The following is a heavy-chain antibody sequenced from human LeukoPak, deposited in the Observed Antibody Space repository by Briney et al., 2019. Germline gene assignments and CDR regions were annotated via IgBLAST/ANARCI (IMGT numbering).Heavy chain of an antibody. V-gene: IGHV3-48*03. Sequence: PGGSPRLSCAASGFTFRSYEMNWVRQAPPKGREWVSYTSGSGTTTYYADSVKGRFTINRDNAKNSLYLQMNSLRAEDTAVYYCARVLFNDYYYGMDVWGQGTTVTVSS. CDR3: ARVLFNDYYYGMDV. CDR2: TSGSGTTT. D-gene: IGHD2/OR15-2a*01. J-gene: IGHJ6*02. CDR1: GFTFRSYE.